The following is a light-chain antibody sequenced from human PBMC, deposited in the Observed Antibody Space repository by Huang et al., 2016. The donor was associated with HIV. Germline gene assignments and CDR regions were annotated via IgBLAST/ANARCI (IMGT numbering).Light chain of an antibody. CDR2: GAS. J-gene: IGKJ4*01. CDR1: QSISSSY. V-gene: IGKV3-20*01. CDR3: QQYGSSPELT. Sequence: EIVLTQSPGTLSLSPGERATLSCRASQSISSSYLAWYQQRPGQAPRPLIYGASTRATGIPDRFSGSGSGSGAGTDFTLTISRLEPEDFAVYYCQQYGSSPELTFGGGTKVEIK.